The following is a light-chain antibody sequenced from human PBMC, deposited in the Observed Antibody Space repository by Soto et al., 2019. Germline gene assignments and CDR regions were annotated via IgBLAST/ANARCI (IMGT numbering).Light chain of an antibody. Sequence: EIVLTQSPGTLSLSPGERATLSCRASQSVSSNYLAWYQQKPGQAPRPLIYGASSRGTGIPDRFSGSGAGTDFTLTISRLESEDFAVYYCQQYGSSPWTFGQGTKVEIK. J-gene: IGKJ1*01. CDR1: QSVSSNY. CDR2: GAS. CDR3: QQYGSSPWT. V-gene: IGKV3-20*01.